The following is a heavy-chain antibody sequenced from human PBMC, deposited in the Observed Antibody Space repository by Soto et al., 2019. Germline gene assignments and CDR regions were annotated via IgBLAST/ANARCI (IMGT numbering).Heavy chain of an antibody. CDR3: ARVIGNQLLGWFDP. CDR1: GGSCSSGGYY. D-gene: IGHD2-2*01. V-gene: IGHV4-31*03. J-gene: IGHJ5*02. Sequence: QVQLQESGPGLVKPSQTLSLTFTVSGGSCSSGGYYWSWIRQNPGNGLEWIGYIYHSGTTYYNPSVKSRDTISVDSSKNKFSLKLTSVTAADTAVDYCARVIGNQLLGWFDPWGHGTLVTVSS. CDR2: IYHSGTT.